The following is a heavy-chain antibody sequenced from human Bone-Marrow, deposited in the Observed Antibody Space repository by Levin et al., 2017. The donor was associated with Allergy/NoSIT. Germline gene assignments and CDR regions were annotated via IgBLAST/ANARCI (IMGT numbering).Heavy chain of an antibody. CDR1: GFTFSSYS. CDR3: ARETPAYYDILTGYRSQYAFDS. CDR2: ISSSSSYI. D-gene: IGHD3-9*01. J-gene: IGHJ3*02. Sequence: GGSLRLSCAASGFTFSSYSMNWVRQAPGKGLEWVSSISSSSSYIYYADSVKGRFTISRDNAKNSLYLQMNSLRAEDTAVYYCARETPAYYDILTGYRSQYAFDSWGQWTMVTVSS. V-gene: IGHV3-21*01.